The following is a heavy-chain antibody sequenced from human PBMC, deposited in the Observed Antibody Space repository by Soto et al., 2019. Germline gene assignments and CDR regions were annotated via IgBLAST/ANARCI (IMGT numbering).Heavy chain of an antibody. J-gene: IGHJ4*02. Sequence: SETLSLSCTVAGGSISSYYWSWIRQPPGKGLEWIGYIYYSGSTNYNPSVKGRFTISRDNSKNTLYLQMNSLRAEDTAVYYCAKGASIAVAGGYFDYWGQGTLVTVSS. D-gene: IGHD6-19*01. CDR1: GGSISSYY. CDR3: AKGASIAVAGGYFDY. CDR2: IYYSGST. V-gene: IGHV4-59*12.